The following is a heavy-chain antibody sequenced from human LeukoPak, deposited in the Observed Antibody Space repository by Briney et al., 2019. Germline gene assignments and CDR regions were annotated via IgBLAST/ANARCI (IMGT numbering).Heavy chain of an antibody. V-gene: IGHV4-59*08. D-gene: IGHD1-1*01. J-gene: IGHJ4*01. Sequence: SETLSLTCTVSGGSISSYYWSWIRQPPGKGLEWIGYIYYSGSTNYNPSLKSRVTISVDTSKNQFSLKLSSVTAADTAVYYCARHMGLGYTYFYPYIDYWGQGTLVTVSS. CDR2: IYYSGST. CDR1: GGSISSYY. CDR3: ARHMGLGYTYFYPYIDY.